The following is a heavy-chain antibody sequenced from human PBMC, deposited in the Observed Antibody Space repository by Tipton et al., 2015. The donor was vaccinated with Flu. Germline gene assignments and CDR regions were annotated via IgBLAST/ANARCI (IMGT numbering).Heavy chain of an antibody. V-gene: IGHV4-4*07. J-gene: IGHJ4*02. Sequence: TLSLTCTVSGGSISSYYWSWIRQPAGKGLEWIGRIYTSGSTNYNPSLKSRVTMSVDTSKNQFSLKLSSVTAADTAVYYCAREDTYYYDSSGYLGYWGQGTLVPVSS. CDR1: GGSISSYY. CDR2: IYTSGST. D-gene: IGHD3-22*01. CDR3: AREDTYYYDSSGYLGY.